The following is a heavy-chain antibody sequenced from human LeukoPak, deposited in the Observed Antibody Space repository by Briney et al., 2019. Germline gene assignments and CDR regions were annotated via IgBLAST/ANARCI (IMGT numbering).Heavy chain of an antibody. CDR2: ISSSSIYI. D-gene: IGHD2-21*01. J-gene: IGHJ6*02. CDR3: ARLWGPTYYYYYGMDV. Sequence: PGGSLRLSCAASGFTFSSYSMNWVRQAPGKGLEWVSFISSSSIYIYYAGSVKGRFTISRDNAKNSLYLQMNSLRAEDTAVYYCARLWGPTYYYYYGMDVWGQGTTVTVSS. CDR1: GFTFSSYS. V-gene: IGHV3-21*01.